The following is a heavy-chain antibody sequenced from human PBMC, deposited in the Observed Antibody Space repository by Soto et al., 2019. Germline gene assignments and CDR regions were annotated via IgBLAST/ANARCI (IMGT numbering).Heavy chain of an antibody. CDR3: ARERGGSGYLDF. V-gene: IGHV4-59*12. CDR2: IYYSGST. Sequence: PSETLSLTCTVSGGSISSYYWSWIRQPPGKGLEWIGYIYYSGSTYYNPSLKSRVTISVDTSKNQFSLKLSSVTAADTAVYYCARERGGSGYLDFWGQGTLVTVSS. D-gene: IGHD2-15*01. CDR1: GGSISSYY. J-gene: IGHJ4*02.